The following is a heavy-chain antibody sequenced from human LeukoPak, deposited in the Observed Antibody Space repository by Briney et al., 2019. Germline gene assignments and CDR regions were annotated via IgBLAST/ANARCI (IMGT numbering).Heavy chain of an antibody. V-gene: IGHV4-34*01. Sequence: SETLSLTCAVYGGSLSGDYWSWIRQPPGRGLEWIGEINDSGSTNYNPSLKSRATVSVDTSKNQFSLKMNSVTAADTAVFYCARRVGRGRYYFDCWGQGALVTVST. CDR3: ARRVGRGRYYFDC. J-gene: IGHJ4*02. CDR1: GGSLSGDY. CDR2: INDSGST. D-gene: IGHD3-16*01.